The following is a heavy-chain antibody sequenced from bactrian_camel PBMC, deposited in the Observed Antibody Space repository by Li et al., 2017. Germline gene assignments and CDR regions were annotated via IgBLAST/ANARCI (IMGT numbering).Heavy chain of an antibody. J-gene: IGHJ4*01. D-gene: IGHD1*01. V-gene: IGHV3S7*01. CDR3: AKDVGGAPYD. CDR2: IVRDDGRHT. Sequence: HVQLVESGGGLVQPGGSLRLSCAASGFTFSNYAMSWIRQAPGKGLEWVAGIVRDDGRHTGYADSMKGRLTISRDNDKNTVYLQLNSLKTEDMGMYYCAKDVGGAPYDWGEGTQVTVS. CDR1: GFTFSNYA.